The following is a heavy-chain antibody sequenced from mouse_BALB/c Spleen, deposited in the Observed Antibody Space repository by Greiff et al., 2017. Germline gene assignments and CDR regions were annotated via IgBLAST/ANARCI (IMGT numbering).Heavy chain of an antibody. D-gene: IGHD2-14*01. V-gene: IGHV5-6-5*01. Sequence: EVQLVESGGGLVKPGGSLKLSCAASGFTFSSYAMSWVRQTPEKRLEWVASISSGGSTYYPDSVKGRFTISRDNARNILYLQMSSLRSEDTAMYYCAGYRYDGAWFAYWGQGTLVTVSA. CDR1: GFTFSSYA. J-gene: IGHJ3*01. CDR2: ISSGGST. CDR3: AGYRYDGAWFAY.